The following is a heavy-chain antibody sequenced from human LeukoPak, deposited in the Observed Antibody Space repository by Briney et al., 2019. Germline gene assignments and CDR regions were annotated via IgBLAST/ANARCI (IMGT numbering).Heavy chain of an antibody. CDR1: GFTFSYYW. V-gene: IGHV3-69-1*01. J-gene: IGHJ4*02. CDR2: ISSYTIT. CDR3: ARSGHSNGWYSFDY. D-gene: IGHD6-19*01. Sequence: GGSLRLSCAASGFTFSYYWMSWVRQAPGKRLEWIAYISSYTITYYADFVKGRFTISRDNAKKSLDLQMNSLRAEDTAVYYCARSGHSNGWYSFDYWGLGALVTVSS.